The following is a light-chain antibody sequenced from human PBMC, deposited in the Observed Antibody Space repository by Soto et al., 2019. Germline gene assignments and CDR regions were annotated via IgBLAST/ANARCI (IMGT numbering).Light chain of an antibody. V-gene: IGLV1-40*01. J-gene: IGLJ2*01. CDR1: SSNIGAGYD. Sequence: QAVVTQPPSMSGAPGQGVTISCTGSSSNIGAGYDVHWYQQVPGTAPKLLIYGNTNRPSGVPDRFSASKSGTSASLAISGLQAEDEAAYYCQSYESSLSGWIFGGGTKLTVL. CDR3: QSYESSLSGWI. CDR2: GNT.